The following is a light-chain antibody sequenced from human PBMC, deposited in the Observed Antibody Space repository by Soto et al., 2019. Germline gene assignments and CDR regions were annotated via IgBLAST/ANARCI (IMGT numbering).Light chain of an antibody. V-gene: IGKV3-20*01. J-gene: IGKJ5*01. CDR2: GAS. Sequence: ERVMTQSPASLAVSPGERAALCCRGSQRVDDSHLAWYQLRPGQAPRLLIYGASTRATGIPDRFSGSGSGTDFSLTIRGLKPEDFAVYYCQQYRMSPNTFGQGTRLEI. CDR1: QRVDDSH. CDR3: QQYRMSPNT.